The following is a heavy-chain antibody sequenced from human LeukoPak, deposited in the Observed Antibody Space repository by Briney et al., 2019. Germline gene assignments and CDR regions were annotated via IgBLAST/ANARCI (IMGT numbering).Heavy chain of an antibody. J-gene: IGHJ3*02. Sequence: GGSLRLSCAASGFTFSSYSMNWVRQAPGKGLDWVSSISSSSSYMYYAGSVEGRFTISRDNAKNSLYLQMNSLRAEDTAVYYCARDRPGRNAFDIWGQGTMITVSS. CDR3: ARDRPGRNAFDI. V-gene: IGHV3-21*01. CDR2: ISSSSSYM. CDR1: GFTFSSYS.